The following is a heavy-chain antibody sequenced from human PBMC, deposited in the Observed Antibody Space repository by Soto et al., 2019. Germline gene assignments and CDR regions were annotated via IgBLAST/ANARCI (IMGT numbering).Heavy chain of an antibody. CDR1: GGSFSGYY. CDR2: IDHSGST. D-gene: IGHD6-19*01. V-gene: IGHV4-34*01. J-gene: IGHJ4*02. Sequence: SETLSLTCAVYGGSFSGYYWSWIRQPPGKGLEWIGEIDHSGSTNYNPSLKSRVTISVETSKNQFSLKLTTVTDADTALYYSANYSGWCCRTYFDFWGQGTLVTVSS. CDR3: ANYSGWCCRTYFDF.